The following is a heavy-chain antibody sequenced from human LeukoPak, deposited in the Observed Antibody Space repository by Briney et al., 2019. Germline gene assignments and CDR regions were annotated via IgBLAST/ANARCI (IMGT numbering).Heavy chain of an antibody. CDR2: INQGGGVK. V-gene: IGHV3-7*01. CDR3: ARDGWFGDYNWFDP. Sequence: PGGSLRLSCAASGFSFRDFWMTWVRQAPGKGLEWVANINQGGGVKYYVDSVKGRFTISRDDTESSLYVQMNSLRAEDTAMYYCARDGWFGDYNWFDPWGQGTLVTVSS. D-gene: IGHD3-10*01. CDR1: GFSFRDFW. J-gene: IGHJ5*02.